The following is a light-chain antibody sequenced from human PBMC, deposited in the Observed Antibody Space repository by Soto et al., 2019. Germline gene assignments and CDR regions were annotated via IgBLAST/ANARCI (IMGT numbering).Light chain of an antibody. V-gene: IGKV1-5*03. CDR3: QQYKSFPWT. CDR1: HNLYTW. Sequence: DTQMTQSPSLLSASVGDKVTITCRATHNLYTWVAWYQQKPGKAPNLLIYAASTLKSGVPSRFAGSGSGTDFTLTISGLQPDDFATYHCQQYKSFPWTFGQGTKVEVK. CDR2: AAS. J-gene: IGKJ1*01.